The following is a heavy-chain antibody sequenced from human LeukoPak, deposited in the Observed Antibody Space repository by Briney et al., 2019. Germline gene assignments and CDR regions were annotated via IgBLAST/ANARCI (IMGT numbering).Heavy chain of an antibody. Sequence: PGGSLRLSCAASGFTFSNAWMNWVRKAPGKGLEWVGRIKSKTDGGTTDYAAPVKGRFTISRDDSKNTLYLQMNSLKTEDTAVYYCTTDGRIAVAGTDYYYYYGMDVWGQGTTVTVSS. V-gene: IGHV3-15*07. J-gene: IGHJ6*02. CDR3: TTDGRIAVAGTDYYYYYGMDV. D-gene: IGHD6-19*01. CDR1: GFTFSNAW. CDR2: IKSKTDGGTT.